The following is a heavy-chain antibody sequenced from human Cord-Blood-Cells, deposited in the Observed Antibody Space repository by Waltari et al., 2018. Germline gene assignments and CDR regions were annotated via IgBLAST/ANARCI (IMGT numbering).Heavy chain of an antibody. Sequence: QVQLVESGGGVVQPGRSLSLSCAASGFTFSSYGMNWVRQAPGKGLEWVAVIWYDGSNKYYADSVKGRFTISRDNSKNTLYLQMNSLRAEDTAVYYCARDRAILTGYDAFDIWGQGTMVTVSS. J-gene: IGHJ3*02. V-gene: IGHV3-33*01. CDR2: IWYDGSNK. CDR3: ARDRAILTGYDAFDI. D-gene: IGHD3-9*01. CDR1: GFTFSSYG.